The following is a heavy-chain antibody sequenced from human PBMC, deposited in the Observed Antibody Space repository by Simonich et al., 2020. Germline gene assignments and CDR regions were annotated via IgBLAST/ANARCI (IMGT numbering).Heavy chain of an antibody. CDR2: HSMTSGSI. CDR1: GFTFDDYA. D-gene: IGHD6-13*01. Sequence: EVQLVESGGGLVQPGRSLRLSCAASGFTFDDYAMHGVRKAPGHGLDVGSDHSMTSGSIGYADSVKGRLTISRDNAKNSLYLQMNSLRAEDTALYYCAKDVAAAGTEYFQHWGQGTLVTVSS. CDR3: AKDVAAAGTEYFQH. V-gene: IGHV3-9*01. J-gene: IGHJ1*01.